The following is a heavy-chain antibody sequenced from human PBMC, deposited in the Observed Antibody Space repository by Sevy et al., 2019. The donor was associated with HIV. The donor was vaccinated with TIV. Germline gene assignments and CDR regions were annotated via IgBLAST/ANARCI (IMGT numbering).Heavy chain of an antibody. CDR3: AREARSINTCYFDY. Sequence: GESLKISCKASGYTFTSYYMHWVRQAPGQGLEWMGIINPSGGSTSYAQKFQGRVTMTRDTSTSTVYMELSSLRSEDTAVYYCAREARSINTCYFDYWGQGTLVTVSS. D-gene: IGHD3-16*01. J-gene: IGHJ4*02. CDR2: INPSGGST. V-gene: IGHV1-46*03. CDR1: GYTFTSYY.